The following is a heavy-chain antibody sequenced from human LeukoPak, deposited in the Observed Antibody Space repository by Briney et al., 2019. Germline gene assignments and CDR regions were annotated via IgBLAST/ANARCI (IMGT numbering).Heavy chain of an antibody. CDR2: INSDGSGT. CDR3: AKGGTTVVDY. CDR1: GLTISNYW. D-gene: IGHD4-23*01. J-gene: IGHJ4*02. Sequence: PGGSLRLSCAASGLTISNYWMHWVRQAPGKGLLWVARINSDGSGTTYADSVKGRVTISRDNAKNTLYLQMNSLRDEDTAVYYCAKGGTTVVDYWGQGTLVTVSS. V-gene: IGHV3-74*01.